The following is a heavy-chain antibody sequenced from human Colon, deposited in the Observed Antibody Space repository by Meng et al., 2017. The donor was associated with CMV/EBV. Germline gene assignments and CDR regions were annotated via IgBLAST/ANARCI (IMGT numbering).Heavy chain of an antibody. V-gene: IGHV3-7*01. Sequence: GGFLRLSCATSGFTFSNYWMTWLRQAPGRGLELVAHIKEDGSEKYFVGSVKGRFTISRDNAKNSLYLQMNSLRAEDTAVYYCARDPFIKAFDIWGQGTMVTVSS. CDR3: ARDPFIKAFDI. J-gene: IGHJ3*02. CDR2: IKEDGSEK. CDR1: GFTFSNYW.